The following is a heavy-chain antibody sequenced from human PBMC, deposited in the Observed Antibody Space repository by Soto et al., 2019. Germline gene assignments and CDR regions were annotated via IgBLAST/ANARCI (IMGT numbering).Heavy chain of an antibody. CDR2: ISYDGSNK. CDR3: ASPGIAAAGDY. J-gene: IGHJ4*02. Sequence: LSLTCAASGFTFSSYAMHWVRQAPGKGLGWVAVISYDGSNKYYADSVKGRFTISRDNSKNTLYLQMNSLRAEDTAVYYCASPGIAAAGDYWGQGTLVTVSS. CDR1: GFTFSSYA. V-gene: IGHV3-30-3*01. D-gene: IGHD6-13*01.